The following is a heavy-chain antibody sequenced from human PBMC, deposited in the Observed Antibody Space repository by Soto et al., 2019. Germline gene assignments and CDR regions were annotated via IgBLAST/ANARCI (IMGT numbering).Heavy chain of an antibody. J-gene: IGHJ4*02. Sequence: QITLKESGPALVKPTQTLTLTCTFSGFSLTTSGVGVGWIRQPPGKALEWLAMIYWDDDKRYSPSLENRLTINKETDNNKVVLTKTKIEPVHTATYYCALRGPNIVGVTLFHSWGQGTLVTVSS. D-gene: IGHD1-26*01. CDR3: ALRGPNIVGVTLFHS. CDR1: GFSLTTSGVG. V-gene: IGHV2-5*02. CDR2: IYWDDDK.